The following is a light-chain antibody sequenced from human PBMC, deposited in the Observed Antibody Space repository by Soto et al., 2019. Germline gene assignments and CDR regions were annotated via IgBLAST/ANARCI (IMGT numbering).Light chain of an antibody. V-gene: IGKV1-33*01. CDR3: QQYDDLPLT. Sequence: DIQLTQSPSSLSASVGDRITITCQASRDIAHYLSWYQQKPGKAPQLLVYDASKLQTGVPSRFSRSASGTDFTCAISSLQPEDRATYFCQQYDDLPLTFGGGTKVEIK. CDR1: RDIAHY. CDR2: DAS. J-gene: IGKJ4*01.